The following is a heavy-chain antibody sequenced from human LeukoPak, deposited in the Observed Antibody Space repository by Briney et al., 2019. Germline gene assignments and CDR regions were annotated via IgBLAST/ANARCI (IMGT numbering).Heavy chain of an antibody. Sequence: SETLSLTCAVSGGSISSINWWSWVRQPPGKGLEWIGEIYHSGSTNYNPSLKSRVTISVDKSKNQFSLKLSSVTAADTAVYYCARRVAIAARPFDYWGQGTLVTVSS. D-gene: IGHD6-6*01. CDR2: IYHSGST. CDR1: GGSISSINW. J-gene: IGHJ4*02. CDR3: ARRVAIAARPFDY. V-gene: IGHV4-4*02.